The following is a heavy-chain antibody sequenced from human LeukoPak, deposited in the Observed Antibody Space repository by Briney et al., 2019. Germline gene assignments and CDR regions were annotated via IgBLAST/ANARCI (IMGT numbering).Heavy chain of an antibody. V-gene: IGHV4-4*02. CDR1: GGSISSSNW. J-gene: IGHJ4*02. CDR2: INHSGST. CDR3: ARQYSSSWYRFEDY. Sequence: SETLSLTCAVSGGSISSSNWWSWVRQPPGKGLEWIGEINHSGSTNYNPSLKSRVTISVDTSKNQFSLKLSSVTAADTAVYYCARQYSSSWYRFEDYRGQGTLVTVSS. D-gene: IGHD6-13*01.